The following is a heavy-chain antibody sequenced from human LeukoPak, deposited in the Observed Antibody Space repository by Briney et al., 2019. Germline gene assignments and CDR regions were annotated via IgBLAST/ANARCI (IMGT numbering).Heavy chain of an antibody. CDR2: ISGSGVST. Sequence: PGGSPRLSCAASGFTFSSYAMGWVRQAPGKGLEWVSAISGSGVSTYYADSVKGRFTISRDNSKNTLYLQMNSLRAEDTAVYYCAKSPYDSSGYYMDYWGQGTLVTVSS. J-gene: IGHJ4*02. V-gene: IGHV3-23*01. CDR1: GFTFSSYA. D-gene: IGHD3-22*01. CDR3: AKSPYDSSGYYMDY.